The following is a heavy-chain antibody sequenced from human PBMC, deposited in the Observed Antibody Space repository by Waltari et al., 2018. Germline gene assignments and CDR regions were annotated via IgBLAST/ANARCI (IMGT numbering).Heavy chain of an antibody. CDR1: GGSISSYY. Sequence: QVQLQESGPGLVKPSETLSLTCTVSGGSISSYYWSWIRQPPGKGLEWIGYIYYSGSTNSNPSLKSRVTISVDTSKNQFSLKLSSVTAADTAVYYCARVGVFDWSQRFDPWGQGTLVTVSS. J-gene: IGHJ5*02. D-gene: IGHD3-9*01. V-gene: IGHV4-59*01. CDR3: ARVGVFDWSQRFDP. CDR2: IYYSGST.